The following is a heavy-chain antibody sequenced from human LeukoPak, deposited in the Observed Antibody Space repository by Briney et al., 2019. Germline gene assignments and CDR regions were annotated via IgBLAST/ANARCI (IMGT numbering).Heavy chain of an antibody. V-gene: IGHV4-61*02. CDR3: ARDILDVGATHYFDY. J-gene: IGHJ4*02. CDR1: GGSISSGDYY. CDR2: ISASGRS. Sequence: SETLSLTCTVSGGSISSGDYYWSWIRQPAGKGLEWIGRISASGRSNYNPSLKSRVAMSLDASKNQFSLTVSSVTAADTAIYYCARDILDVGATHYFDYWGQGSLLTVSS. D-gene: IGHD1-26*01.